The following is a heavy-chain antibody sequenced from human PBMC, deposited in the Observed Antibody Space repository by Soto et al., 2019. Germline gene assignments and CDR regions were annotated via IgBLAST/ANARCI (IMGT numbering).Heavy chain of an antibody. Sequence: SLRLSCAASGFTFSNYAMTWVRQGPGKGLEWVSGISGSGGGSYYADSVKGRFTISRDNSKSTLYLQMNSLRAEDTAVYYCAKAYFVWSSEQPYYFDYWGQGTLVTVSS. J-gene: IGHJ4*02. CDR1: GFTFSNYA. D-gene: IGHD3-16*01. CDR3: AKAYFVWSSEQPYYFDY. CDR2: ISGSGGGS. V-gene: IGHV3-23*01.